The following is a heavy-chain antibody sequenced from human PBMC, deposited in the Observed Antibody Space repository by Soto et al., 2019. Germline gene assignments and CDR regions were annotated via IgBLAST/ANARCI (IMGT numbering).Heavy chain of an antibody. CDR1: GFTFSSFG. CDR2: IWYDGSKK. V-gene: IGHV3-33*01. CDR3: ARDASYYSLWSGYYPSRNGMDV. D-gene: IGHD3-3*01. Sequence: QVQVVESGGGGVQPGRSLRLSCAASGFTFSSFGMHWVRQAPGKGREWVSLIWYDGSKKSYGDSVKGRFTSSRDNSRNKVYLQMNSLRADDTAVYYCARDASYYSLWSGYYPSRNGMDVWGQGTTVTVSS. J-gene: IGHJ6*02.